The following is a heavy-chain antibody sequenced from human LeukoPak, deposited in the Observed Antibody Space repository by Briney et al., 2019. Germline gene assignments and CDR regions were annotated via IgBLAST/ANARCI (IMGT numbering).Heavy chain of an antibody. D-gene: IGHD4-17*01. CDR2: ISSSSSYI. Sequence: GGSLRLSCAASGFTFSSYSMNWVRQAPGKGLEWVSSISSSSSYIYYADSVKGRFTISRDNAKNSLYLQMNSLRAEDTAVYYCARDYGDYYGMDVWGQGTLVTVSS. CDR3: ARDYGDYYGMDV. V-gene: IGHV3-21*01. CDR1: GFTFSSYS. J-gene: IGHJ6*02.